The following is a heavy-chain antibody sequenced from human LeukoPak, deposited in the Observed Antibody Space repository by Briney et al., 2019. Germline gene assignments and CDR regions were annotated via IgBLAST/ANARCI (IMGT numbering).Heavy chain of an antibody. V-gene: IGHV1-69*04. D-gene: IGHD6-13*01. CDR2: IIPILGIA. CDR3: ARAGGLYSSSSFDY. CDR1: GGTFSSYA. Sequence: ASVKVSCKASGGTFSSYAISWVRQAPGRGLEWMGRIIPILGIANYAQKFQGRVTITADKSTSTAYMELSSLRSEDTAVYYCARAGGLYSSSSFDYWGQGTLVTVSS. J-gene: IGHJ4*02.